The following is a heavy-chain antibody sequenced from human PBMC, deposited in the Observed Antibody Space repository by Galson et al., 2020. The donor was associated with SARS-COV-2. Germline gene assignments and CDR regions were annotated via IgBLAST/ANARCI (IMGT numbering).Heavy chain of an antibody. Sequence: GPTLVKPTETLTLTCTVSGFSLSNARMGVSWIRQPPWKALDWLAHIFSTDEKSYSTSLKSRLTISKDTSKSQVVLTMTNMDPVDTATYYCARIAEAGVDYWGQGTLVTVSS. CDR2: IFSTDEK. J-gene: IGHJ4*02. CDR3: ARIAEAGVDY. V-gene: IGHV2-26*01. CDR1: GFSLSNARMG. D-gene: IGHD6-13*01.